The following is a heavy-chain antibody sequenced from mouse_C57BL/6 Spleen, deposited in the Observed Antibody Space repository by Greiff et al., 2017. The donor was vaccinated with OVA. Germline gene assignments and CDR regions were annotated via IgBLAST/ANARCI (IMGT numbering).Heavy chain of an antibody. D-gene: IGHD1-1*01. CDR1: GYTFTECT. Sequence: QVQLQQSGAELVKPGASVKLSCKASGYTFTECTFHWVKPRSRQGLVGIGWFFPGSGSIKYNEKFKDKATLTADKSSSTVYMELSRLTSEDSAVYFCARHGYYYGSSQLYYFDYWGQGTTLTVSS. CDR2: FFPGSGSI. V-gene: IGHV1-62-2*01. CDR3: ARHGYYYGSSQLYYFDY. J-gene: IGHJ2*01.